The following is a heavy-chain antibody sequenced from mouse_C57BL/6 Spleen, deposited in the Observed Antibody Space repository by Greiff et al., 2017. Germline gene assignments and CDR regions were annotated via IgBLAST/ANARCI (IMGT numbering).Heavy chain of an antibody. CDR3: AYYYDRSWFAY. CDR1: GYTFTSYW. Sequence: QVQLQQPGAELVMPGASVKLSCKASGYTFTSYWMHWVKQRPGQGLEWIGEIDPSDSYTNYNQKFKGKSTLTVDKSSSTAYMQLSILTSEDSAVDYCAYYYDRSWFAYWGQGTLVTVSA. V-gene: IGHV1-69*01. CDR2: IDPSDSYT. D-gene: IGHD2-4*01. J-gene: IGHJ3*01.